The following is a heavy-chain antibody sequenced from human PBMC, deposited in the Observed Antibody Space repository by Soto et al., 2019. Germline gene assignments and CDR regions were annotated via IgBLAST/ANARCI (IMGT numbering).Heavy chain of an antibody. CDR3: ARHVFSKGAFDI. CDR1: GGSISSSSYY. CDR2: IYYKGST. D-gene: IGHD2-2*01. V-gene: IGHV4-39*01. Sequence: SETLSLTCSVSGGSISSSSYYWGWIRQPPGKGLEWIASIYYKGSTYYNPSLKSRVTISVDTSKNQFSLKLSSVTAADTAVYYCARHVFSKGAFDIWGQGTMVTVSS. J-gene: IGHJ3*02.